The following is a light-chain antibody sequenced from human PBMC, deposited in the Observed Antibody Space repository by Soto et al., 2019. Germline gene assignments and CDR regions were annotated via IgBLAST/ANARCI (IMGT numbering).Light chain of an antibody. CDR2: WAS. CDR3: QQYYSRPFT. Sequence: DVVMTQSPVSLAVSLGERATVNCRSSQSVLSSSNNKNYLAWYQQKPGQPPKLLIYWASTRESGVPDRFTGKGFWENFTFPIRRPEGACVAVYYCQQYYSRPFTFGQGTRLEIK. J-gene: IGKJ5*01. CDR1: QSVLSSSNNKNY. V-gene: IGKV4-1*01.